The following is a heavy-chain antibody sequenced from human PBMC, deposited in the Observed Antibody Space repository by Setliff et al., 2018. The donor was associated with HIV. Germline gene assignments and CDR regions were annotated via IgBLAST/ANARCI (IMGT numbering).Heavy chain of an antibody. CDR2: IIPIFGTA. CDR1: GGTFSSYA. D-gene: IGHD4-17*01. J-gene: IGHJ6*02. Sequence: SVKVSCKASGGTFSSYAISWVRQAPGQGLEWMGGIIPIFGTANYAQKFQGRVTITTDESTSTAHMELSSLRSEDTAVYYCATDYGGAYYYYYYGMDVWGQGTTVTVSS. CDR3: ATDYGGAYYYYYYGMDV. V-gene: IGHV1-69*05.